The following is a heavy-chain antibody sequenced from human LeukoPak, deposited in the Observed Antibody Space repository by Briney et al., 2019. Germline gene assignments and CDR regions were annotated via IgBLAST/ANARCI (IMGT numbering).Heavy chain of an antibody. D-gene: IGHD3-10*01. J-gene: IGHJ4*02. CDR1: GYTFTGYY. Sequence: GASVKVSCKASGYTFTGYYMHWVRQAPGQGLEWMGWINPNSGGTNYAQKFQGRVTMTRDTSISTAYMELSRLRSDDTAVYYCARTDYYGSGSYYNGFYLELDYWGQGTLVTVSS. CDR3: ARTDYYGSGSYYNGFYLELDY. CDR2: INPNSGGT. V-gene: IGHV1-2*02.